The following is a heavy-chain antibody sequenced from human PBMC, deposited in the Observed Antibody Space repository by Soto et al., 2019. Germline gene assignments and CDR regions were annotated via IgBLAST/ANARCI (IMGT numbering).Heavy chain of an antibody. CDR2: INTNGDTA. J-gene: IGHJ4*02. CDR1: GFTFSTYA. V-gene: IGHV3-23*01. D-gene: IGHD2-15*01. CDR3: VLSPRFPGSY. Sequence: EVQLLESGGDLVQPGGSLRLSCAASGFTFSTYAMSWVRQAPGKGLGWVSTINTNGDTAYYSASVRGRFSISRDNSKDTLFLQMTSLRDEDTALCFCVLSPRFPGSYWGRAALLTVSS.